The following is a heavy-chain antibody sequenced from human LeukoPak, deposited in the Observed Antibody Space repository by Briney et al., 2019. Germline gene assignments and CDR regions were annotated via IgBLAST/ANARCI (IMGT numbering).Heavy chain of an antibody. D-gene: IGHD3-22*01. V-gene: IGHV1-18*01. CDR1: GYTFTSYG. CDR3: ARSYYYDSSGYWWLQGYFQH. Sequence: ASVKVSCTASGYTFTSYGISWVRQAPGQGLEWMGWISAYNGNTNSAQKLQGRVTMTTDTSTSTAYMELRSLRSGDTAVYYCARSYYYDSSGYWWLQGYFQHWGQGTLVTVSS. CDR2: ISAYNGNT. J-gene: IGHJ1*01.